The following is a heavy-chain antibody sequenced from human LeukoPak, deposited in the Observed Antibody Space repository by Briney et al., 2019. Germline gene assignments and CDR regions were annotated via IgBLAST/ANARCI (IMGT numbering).Heavy chain of an antibody. Sequence: AASVKVSCKASGGTFSSYAISWVRQAPGQGLEWMGGIIPIFGTANYAQKFQGRVTITTDESTSTAYMELSSLRSEDTAVYYCARGGNYDILTGYSHMDVWGKGTTVTVSS. CDR3: ARGGNYDILTGYSHMDV. D-gene: IGHD3-9*01. V-gene: IGHV1-69*05. CDR1: GGTFSSYA. J-gene: IGHJ6*04. CDR2: IIPIFGTA.